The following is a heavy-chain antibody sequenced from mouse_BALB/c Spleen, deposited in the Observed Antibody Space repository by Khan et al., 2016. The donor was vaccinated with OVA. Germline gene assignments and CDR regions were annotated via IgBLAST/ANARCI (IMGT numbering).Heavy chain of an antibody. CDR3: TRSGYGSFAY. J-gene: IGHJ3*01. D-gene: IGHD2-2*01. CDR2: INPSNGGS. V-gene: IGHV1-53*01. CDR1: GYTFISYY. Sequence: VQLQQSGAELVKPGTSVKLSCKASGYTFISYYMYWVKERPGQGLEWIGEINPSNGGSNCNEKFKTKATLTVDKSSSTAYMQLSSLTSEDSAVYYCTRSGYGSFAYWRQGTLVTVSA.